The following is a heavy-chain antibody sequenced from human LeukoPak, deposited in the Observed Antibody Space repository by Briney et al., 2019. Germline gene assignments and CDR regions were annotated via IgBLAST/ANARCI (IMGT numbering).Heavy chain of an antibody. J-gene: IGHJ4*02. V-gene: IGHV3-30*02. D-gene: IGHD4-17*01. Sequence: PGGSLRLSCAASGFTFNTYGMHWFRQAPGKGLEWVTFIRFDGSNKDYADSVKGRFTISRDNSKNTLYLQMHSLIPEDTAMYYCAKEIGDPGATPDYWGQGTQVTVSS. CDR2: IRFDGSNK. CDR3: AKEIGDPGATPDY. CDR1: GFTFNTYG.